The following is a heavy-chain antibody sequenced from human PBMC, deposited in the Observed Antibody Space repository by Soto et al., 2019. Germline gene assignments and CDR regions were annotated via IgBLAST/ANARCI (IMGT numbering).Heavy chain of an antibody. J-gene: IGHJ4*02. CDR2: TYYRSKWYN. Sequence: SQTLSLTCVISGDSVSSKSDAWKWIRQAPSRGLEWLGRTYYRSKWYNDYAVSVKSRITINPDTSKNQSSLQLNSVTPEDTAVYYCARDASAYFDYWGQGTLVTVSS. V-gene: IGHV6-1*01. CDR3: ARDASAYFDY. CDR1: GDSVSSKSDA.